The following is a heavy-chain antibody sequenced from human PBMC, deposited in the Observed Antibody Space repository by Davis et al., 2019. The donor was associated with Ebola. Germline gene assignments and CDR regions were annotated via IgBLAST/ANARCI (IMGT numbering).Heavy chain of an antibody. CDR1: GGSFSGYY. CDR3: ARDGYNYASGRYYGMDV. Sequence: GSLRLSCAVYGGSFSGYYWSWIRQPPGKGLEWIGEINHSGSTNYNPSLKSRVTISVDTSKNQFSLKLSSVTAADTAVYYCARDGYNYASGRYYGMDVWGQGTTVTVSS. V-gene: IGHV4-34*01. CDR2: INHSGST. J-gene: IGHJ6*02. D-gene: IGHD3-10*01.